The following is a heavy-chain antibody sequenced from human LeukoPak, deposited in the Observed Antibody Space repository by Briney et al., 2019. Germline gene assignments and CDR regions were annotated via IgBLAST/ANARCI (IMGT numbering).Heavy chain of an antibody. Sequence: SETLSLTCTVSGGSISSYYWSWIRQPPGKGLEWIGYIYYSGSTNYNPSLKSRVTISVDTSKNQFSLKLSSVTAADTAVYYCARGPRNAGLYDYWGQGTLVTVSS. CDR2: IYYSGST. V-gene: IGHV4-59*01. D-gene: IGHD2-2*02. CDR1: GGSISSYY. CDR3: ARGPRNAGLYDY. J-gene: IGHJ4*02.